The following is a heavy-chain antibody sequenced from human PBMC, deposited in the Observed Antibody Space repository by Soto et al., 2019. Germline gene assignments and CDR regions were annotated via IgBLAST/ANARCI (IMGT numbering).Heavy chain of an antibody. J-gene: IGHJ4*02. D-gene: IGHD2-2*01. CDR3: ARERGGASSPAFDY. Sequence: QVQLVQSGAEVKKPGSSVKVSCKASGGTFSSYTISWVRQAPGQGLEWMGRIIPILGIANYAQKFQGRVTSTADKSTSTAYMELSSLRSEDTAVYYCARERGGASSPAFDYWGQGTLVTVSS. CDR2: IIPILGIA. CDR1: GGTFSSYT. V-gene: IGHV1-69*08.